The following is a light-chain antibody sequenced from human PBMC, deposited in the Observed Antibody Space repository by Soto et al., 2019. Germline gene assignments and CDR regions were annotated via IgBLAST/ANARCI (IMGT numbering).Light chain of an antibody. CDR3: QQHNSWPPV. V-gene: IGKV3-15*01. J-gene: IGKJ2*01. Sequence: EIVMTQSPATLSVSPGERATLSCRASQSVNSNLAWYQQKPGLSPRLLIYGASTRVTGIPARFSGSGSGTEFTLTISSLQSEDFAIYYCQQHNSWPPVFGQGTKLEIK. CDR1: QSVNSN. CDR2: GAS.